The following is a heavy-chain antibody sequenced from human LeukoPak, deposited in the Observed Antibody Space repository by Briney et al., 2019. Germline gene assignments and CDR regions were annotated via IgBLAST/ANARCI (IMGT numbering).Heavy chain of an antibody. D-gene: IGHD5-12*01. CDR1: GGSISSYY. CDR3: ARGDAPYGCSGHSYAMDV. CDR2: IYYSGST. V-gene: IGHV4-59*01. Sequence: SETLSLTCTVSGGSISSYYWSWIRQPPGKGLEWIGYIYYSGSTSYSPSLKSRVTILVGTSKNQLSLKLSSVTAADTAVYYCARGDAPYGCSGHSYAMDVWGQGTTVTVSS. J-gene: IGHJ6*02.